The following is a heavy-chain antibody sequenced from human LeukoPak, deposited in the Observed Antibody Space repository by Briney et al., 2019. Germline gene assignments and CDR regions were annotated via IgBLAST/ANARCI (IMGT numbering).Heavy chain of an antibody. D-gene: IGHD3-22*01. CDR1: GFTFSSYG. Sequence: PGGSLRLSCAASGFTFSSYGMHWVRQAPGKGLEWVAVISYDGSNKYYADSVKGRFTISRDNSKNTLYLQMNSLRAEDTAVYYCAKDRGYYDSSGYPIWGQGTMVTVSS. J-gene: IGHJ3*02. V-gene: IGHV3-30*18. CDR3: AKDRGYYDSSGYPI. CDR2: ISYDGSNK.